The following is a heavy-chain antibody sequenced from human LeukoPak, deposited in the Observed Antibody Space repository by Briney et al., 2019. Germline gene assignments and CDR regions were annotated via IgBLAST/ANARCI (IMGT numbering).Heavy chain of an antibody. CDR2: IYYSGST. CDR1: GGSISSSSYY. J-gene: IGHJ4*02. D-gene: IGHD6-13*01. CDR3: ARHTAAGTATLDY. V-gene: IGHV4-39*01. Sequence: PSETLSLTCAVSGGSISSSSYYWGWIRRPPGKGLEWIGSIYYSGSTYYNPSLKSRVTISVDTSKNQFSLKLSSVTAADTAVYYCARHTAAGTATLDYWGQGTLVTVSS.